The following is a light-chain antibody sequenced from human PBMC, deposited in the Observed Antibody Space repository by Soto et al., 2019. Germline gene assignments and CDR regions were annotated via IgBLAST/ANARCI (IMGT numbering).Light chain of an antibody. V-gene: IGLV2-8*01. CDR2: EVT. Sequence: QSALTQPPSASGSPGQSVTISCTGTSSDVGGYNYVSWYQHHPGKGPKLMIYEVTKRPSGVPDRFSGSKSGNTASLTVFGLQADDEAYYYCSSYGGSNDYVIFGGGTKVTVL. CDR1: SSDVGGYNY. J-gene: IGLJ2*01. CDR3: SSYGGSNDYVI.